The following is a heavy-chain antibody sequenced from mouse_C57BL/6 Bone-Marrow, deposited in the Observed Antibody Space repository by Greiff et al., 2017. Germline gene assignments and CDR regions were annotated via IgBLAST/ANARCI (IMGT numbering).Heavy chain of an antibody. Sequence: EVQLQQSGAELVRPGASVKLSCTASGFNIKDDYMHWVKQRPEQGLEWIGWIDPANGNTKYAPKFQGKATITADTSSNTAYLQLSSLTSEDTAIYYCAPNWFAYWGQGTLVTVSA. CDR1: GFNIKDDY. CDR3: APNWFAY. CDR2: IDPANGNT. V-gene: IGHV14-3*01. J-gene: IGHJ3*01.